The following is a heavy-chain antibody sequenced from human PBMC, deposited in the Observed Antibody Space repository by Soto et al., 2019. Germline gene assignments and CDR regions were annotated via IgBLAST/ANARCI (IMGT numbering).Heavy chain of an antibody. Sequence: QVQLVESGGGVVQPGRSPRLSCAASGFTFSSYGMHWVRQAPGKGLEWVAVIWYDGSNKYYADSVKGRFTISRDNSKNTLYLQMNSLRAEDTAVYYCARVGYSGYDSTYYYGMDVWGQGTTVTVSS. CDR3: ARVGYSGYDSTYYYGMDV. V-gene: IGHV3-33*01. CDR2: IWYDGSNK. CDR1: GFTFSSYG. D-gene: IGHD5-12*01. J-gene: IGHJ6*02.